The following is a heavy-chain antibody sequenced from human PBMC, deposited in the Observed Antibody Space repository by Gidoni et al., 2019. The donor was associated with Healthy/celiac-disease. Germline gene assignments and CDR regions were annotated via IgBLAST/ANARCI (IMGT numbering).Heavy chain of an antibody. Sequence: QVQLVQSGAEVKKPGSSVKVSCQASGGTFSRYAISWVRQAPGQGLEWMGGIIPIFGTANYAQKFQGRVTITADESTSTAYMELSSLTSEDTAVYYCARGPYIVVVVDATPSWFDPWGQGTLVTVSS. CDR1: GGTFSRYA. CDR3: ARGPYIVVVVDATPSWFDP. J-gene: IGHJ5*02. D-gene: IGHD2-15*01. CDR2: IIPIFGTA. V-gene: IGHV1-69*01.